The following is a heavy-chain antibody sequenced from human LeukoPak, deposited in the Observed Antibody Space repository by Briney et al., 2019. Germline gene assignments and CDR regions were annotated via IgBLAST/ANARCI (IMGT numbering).Heavy chain of an antibody. D-gene: IGHD3-22*01. CDR1: GYTFTSYD. CDR2: MNPNSGNT. J-gene: IGHJ6*03. CDR3: ARIAEPDYYDSSGPGYYYYMDV. Sequence: ASVKVSCKASGYTFTSYDINWVRQATGQGLEWMGWMNPNSGNTGYAQKFQGRVTMTRNTSISTAYMELSSLRSEDTAVYYCARIAEPDYYDSSGPGYYYYMDVWGKGTTVTISS. V-gene: IGHV1-8*01.